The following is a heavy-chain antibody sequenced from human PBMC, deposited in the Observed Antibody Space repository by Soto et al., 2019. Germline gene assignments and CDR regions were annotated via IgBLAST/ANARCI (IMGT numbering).Heavy chain of an antibody. CDR2: INHSGST. J-gene: IGHJ4*02. D-gene: IGHD6-19*01. V-gene: IGHV4-34*01. CDR1: GGSFSGYY. CDR3: ARGGGGSGWYSDY. Sequence: SETLSLTCAVYGGSFSGYYWSWIRQPPGKGLEWIGEINHSGSTNYNPSLKSRVTISVDTSKNQFSLKLSSVTAADTAVYYCARGGGGSGWYSDYWGQGTLVTVSS.